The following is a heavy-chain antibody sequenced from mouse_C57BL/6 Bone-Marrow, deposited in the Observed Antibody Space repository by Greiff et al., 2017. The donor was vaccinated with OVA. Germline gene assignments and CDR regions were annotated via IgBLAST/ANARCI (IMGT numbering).Heavy chain of an antibody. CDR2: IYPGDGDT. Sequence: QVHVKQSGAELVKPGASVKISCKASGYAFSSYWMNWVKQRPGKGLEWIGQIYPGDGDTNYNGKFKGKATLTADKSSSTAYMQLSSLTSEDSAVYFCARSGNCAWFAYWGQGTLVTVSA. CDR1: GYAFSSYW. CDR3: ARSGNCAWFAY. D-gene: IGHD4-1*01. V-gene: IGHV1-80*01. J-gene: IGHJ3*01.